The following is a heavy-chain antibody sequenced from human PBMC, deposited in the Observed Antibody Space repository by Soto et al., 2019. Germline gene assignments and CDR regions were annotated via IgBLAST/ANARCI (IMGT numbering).Heavy chain of an antibody. D-gene: IGHD3-10*01. J-gene: IGHJ4*02. CDR2: ISYDGSNK. V-gene: IGHV3-30-3*01. CDR1: GFTFSSYA. CDR3: ARGLVGLLWFGESFDY. Sequence: GGSLRLSCAASGFTFSSYAMHWVRQAPGKGLEWVAVISYDGSNKYYADSVKGRFTISRDNSKNTLYLQMNSLRAEDTAVYYCARGLVGLLWFGESFDYWGQGTLVTVSS.